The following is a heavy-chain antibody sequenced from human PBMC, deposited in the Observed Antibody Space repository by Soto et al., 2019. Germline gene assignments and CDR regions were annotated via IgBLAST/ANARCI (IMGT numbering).Heavy chain of an antibody. CDR3: ARGGGVGVAGSAAFDM. J-gene: IGHJ3*02. D-gene: IGHD3-3*01. Sequence: QLHFVQSGAVVKKPGASVTVSCSASGYPVTAYYMHWVRQAPGRGLEWMGGINPATGAAKYTQTFQGRVTMTRDTSTSTVLMELSGLTSEDTAVFYCARGGGVGVAGSAAFDMWGQGTLVTVSS. CDR1: GYPVTAYY. CDR2: INPATGAA. V-gene: IGHV1-2*02.